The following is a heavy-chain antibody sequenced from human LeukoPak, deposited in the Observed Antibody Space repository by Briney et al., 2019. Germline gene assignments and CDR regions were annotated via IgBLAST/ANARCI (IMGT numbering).Heavy chain of an antibody. D-gene: IGHD4-17*01. V-gene: IGHV4-30-4*01. CDR3: ARALYSTTTVTTEYWFDY. Sequence: SETLSLTCTVSGGSISSGDYYWSWIRQPPGKGLEWIGYIYYSGSTYYNPSLQSRVIISVDTSKNQFSLKLTSVTAADTAVYYCARALYSTTTVTTEYWFDYWGQGTLVTVSS. CDR2: IYYSGST. J-gene: IGHJ4*02. CDR1: GGSISSGDYY.